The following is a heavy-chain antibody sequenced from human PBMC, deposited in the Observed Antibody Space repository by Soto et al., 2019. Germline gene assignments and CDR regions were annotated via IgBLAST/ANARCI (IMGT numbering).Heavy chain of an antibody. CDR1: GGTFSSYA. CDR2: IIPIFGTA. J-gene: IGHJ6*02. CDR3: ASSVAKYYYYGMDV. Sequence: HVQLVQSGAEVKKPGSSVKVSCNASGGTFSSYAISWVRQAPGQGLEWMGGIIPIFGTANYAQKFQGRVTITADESTSTAYMELSSLRSEDTAVYYCASSVAKYYYYGMDVWGQGTTVTVSS. V-gene: IGHV1-69*12. D-gene: IGHD5-12*01.